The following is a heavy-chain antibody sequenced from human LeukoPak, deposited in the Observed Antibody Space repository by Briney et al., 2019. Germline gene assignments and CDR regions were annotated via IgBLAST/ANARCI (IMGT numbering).Heavy chain of an antibody. Sequence: SVKVSCKASGGTFSSYAISWVRQAPGQGLEWMGGIIPIFGTANYAQKFQGRVTITADESTSTACMELSSLRSEDTAVYYCAKGPYYDILTGAIGATYYFDYWGQGTLVTVSS. CDR3: AKGPYYDILTGAIGATYYFDY. V-gene: IGHV1-69*01. D-gene: IGHD3-9*01. J-gene: IGHJ4*02. CDR1: GGTFSSYA. CDR2: IIPIFGTA.